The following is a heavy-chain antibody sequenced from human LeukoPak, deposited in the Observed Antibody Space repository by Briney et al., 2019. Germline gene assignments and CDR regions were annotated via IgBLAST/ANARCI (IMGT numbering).Heavy chain of an antibody. CDR1: GGTFSSYA. CDR3: ARAIGYCSSTSCYWFDP. V-gene: IGHV1-69*05. J-gene: IGHJ5*02. Sequence: ASVKVYCKASGGTFSSYAVSWVRQAPGQGLEWMGGIIPIFGTANYAQKFQGRVTITTDESTSTAYMELSSLRSEDTAVYYCARAIGYCSSTSCYWFDPWGQGTLVTVSS. D-gene: IGHD2-2*01. CDR2: IIPIFGTA.